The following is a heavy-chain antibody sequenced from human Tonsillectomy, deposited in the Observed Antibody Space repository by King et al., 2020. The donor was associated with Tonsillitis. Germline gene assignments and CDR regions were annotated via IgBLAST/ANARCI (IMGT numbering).Heavy chain of an antibody. CDR2: IIPIYGTA. Sequence: VQLVESGAEVKKPGSSVKVSCKASGGTFSSFAITWVRQAPGQGLEWMGGIIPIYGTANYAQRFQDRDTITADESTSTAYMELSSLSPEDPAVYYCARVPDCSGGSCDGGYDYWGQGTLVTVSS. J-gene: IGHJ4*02. CDR1: GGTFSSFA. V-gene: IGHV1-69*01. CDR3: ARVPDCSGGSCDGGYDY. D-gene: IGHD2-15*01.